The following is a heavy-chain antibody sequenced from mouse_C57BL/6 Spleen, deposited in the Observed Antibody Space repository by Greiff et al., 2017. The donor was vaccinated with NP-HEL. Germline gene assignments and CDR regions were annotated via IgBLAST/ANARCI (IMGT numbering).Heavy chain of an antibody. CDR3: ARLHLGRETYWYFDV. V-gene: IGHV1-64*01. CDR1: GYTFTSYW. Sequence: QVQLQQPGAGLVKPGASVKLSCKASGYTFTSYWMHWVKQRPGQGLEWIGMIHPNSGSTNYNEKFKSKATLTVDKSSSTAYMQLSSLTSEDSAVYYCARLHLGRETYWYFDVWGTGTTVTVSS. J-gene: IGHJ1*03. CDR2: IHPNSGST. D-gene: IGHD4-1*01.